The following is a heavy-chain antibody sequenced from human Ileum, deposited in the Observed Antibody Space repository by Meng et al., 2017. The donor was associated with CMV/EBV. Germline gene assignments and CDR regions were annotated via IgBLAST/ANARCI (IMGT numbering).Heavy chain of an antibody. CDR2: INPNSGGT. D-gene: IGHD5-18*01. V-gene: IGHV1-2*02. Sequence: ASVKVSCKASGYTFTAYYIHWVRQAPGQGLEWMGWINPNSGGTNYAQKFQGRVTMTRDTSISTAYMELSSLRSDDTAVYYCARGPSRTATSNWFDPWGQGNRVTGAS. J-gene: IGHJ5*02. CDR1: GYTFTAYY. CDR3: ARGPSRTATSNWFDP.